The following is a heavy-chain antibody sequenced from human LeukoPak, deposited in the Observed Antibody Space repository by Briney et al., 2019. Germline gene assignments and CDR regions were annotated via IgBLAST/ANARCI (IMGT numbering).Heavy chain of an antibody. CDR3: AKDILSEQWHDAFDI. CDR1: GFIVDDYA. D-gene: IGHD6-19*01. V-gene: IGHV3-43*02. Sequence: EGSLRLSCAASGFIVDDYAMYWVRQAPGKGLEWVSLISGDGGSTYYADSVKGRFTISRDNSKNSLFLQMNSLRTEDTALYYCAKDILSEQWHDAFDIWGQGTMVTVSS. J-gene: IGHJ3*02. CDR2: ISGDGGST.